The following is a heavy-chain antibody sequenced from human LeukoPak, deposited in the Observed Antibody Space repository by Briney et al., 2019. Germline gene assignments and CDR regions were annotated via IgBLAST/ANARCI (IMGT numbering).Heavy chain of an antibody. D-gene: IGHD2-8*01. CDR2: INTNTGNP. V-gene: IGHV7-4-1*02. Sequence: GASVKVSCKASGYTFTSYAMNWVRQAPGQGLEWMGWINTNTGNPTYAQGFTGRFVFSLDTSVSTAYLQISSLKAEDTAVYYCARDADIVLIVYAIPGRYYYGMDVWGQGTTVTVSS. J-gene: IGHJ6*02. CDR3: ARDADIVLIVYAIPGRYYYGMDV. CDR1: GYTFTSYA.